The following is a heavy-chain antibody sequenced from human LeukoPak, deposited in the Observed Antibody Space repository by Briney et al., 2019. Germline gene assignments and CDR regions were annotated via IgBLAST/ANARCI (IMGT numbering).Heavy chain of an antibody. CDR2: IYYSGST. D-gene: IGHD6-19*01. V-gene: IGHV4-59*04. J-gene: IGHJ5*02. CDR3: ASSSGWLNNWFDP. CDR1: GGSISSYY. Sequence: SETLSLTCTVSGGSISSYYWSWIRQPPGMGLEWIGYIYYSGSTYYNPSLKSRVTISVDTSKNQFSLKLSSVTAADTAVYYCASSSGWLNNWFDPWGQGTLVTVSS.